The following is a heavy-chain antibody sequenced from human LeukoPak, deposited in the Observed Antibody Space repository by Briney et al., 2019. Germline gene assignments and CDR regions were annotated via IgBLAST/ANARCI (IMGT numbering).Heavy chain of an antibody. CDR3: ARDDCSGGSCYNY. Sequence: SETLSLTCTVSGGSISSYYWGWIRQPPGKGLEWIGSIYYSGSTYYNPSLKSRVTISVDTSKNRFSLKLSSVTAADTAVYYCARDDCSGGSCYNYWGQGTLVTVSS. CDR1: GGSISSYY. CDR2: IYYSGST. D-gene: IGHD2-15*01. J-gene: IGHJ4*02. V-gene: IGHV4-39*07.